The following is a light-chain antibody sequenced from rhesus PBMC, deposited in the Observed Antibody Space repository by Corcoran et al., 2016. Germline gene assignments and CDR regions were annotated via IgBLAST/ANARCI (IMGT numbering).Light chain of an antibody. CDR3: QQGYNTPYS. CDR2: AAS. J-gene: IGKJ2*01. V-gene: IGKV1-18*01. Sequence: DIQMTQSPSSLSASVGDKVTITCRASQDIDSWLVWYQQKPGKAPKLLIYAASSLQSGVPSRFSGSGSGTDDTLTISSLQPEDFATYYCQQGYNTPYSFGQGTKVEIK. CDR1: QDIDSW.